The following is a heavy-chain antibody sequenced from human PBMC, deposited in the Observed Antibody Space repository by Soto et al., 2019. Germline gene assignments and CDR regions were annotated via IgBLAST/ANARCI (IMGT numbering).Heavy chain of an antibody. J-gene: IGHJ4*02. V-gene: IGHV4-31*03. CDR2: IYYSGST. Sequence: PSETLSLTCTVSGGSISSGGYYWSWIRQHPGKGLEWIGYIYYSGSTYYNPSLKSRVTISVDTSKNQFSLKLRSVTAADTAVYYCARVLINCYYIVQHIGFFDYLGPGTLVTISS. D-gene: IGHD2-21*01. CDR1: GGSISSGGYY. CDR3: ARVLINCYYIVQHIGFFDY.